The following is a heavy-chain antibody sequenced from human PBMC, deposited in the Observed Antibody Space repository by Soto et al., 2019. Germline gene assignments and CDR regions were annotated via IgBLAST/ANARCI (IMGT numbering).Heavy chain of an antibody. CDR2: INHSGST. Sequence: QVQLQQWGAGLLKPSETLSLTCAVYGGSFSGYYWSWIRQPPGKGLEWIGEINHSGSTNYNPSFKSRLTISADTSKNQFSLKLSSVTAADTAVYYCATRGLYGDSQNYYYYYYMDVWGKGTTVTVSS. CDR1: GGSFSGYY. V-gene: IGHV4-34*01. CDR3: ATRGLYGDSQNYYYYYYMDV. J-gene: IGHJ6*03. D-gene: IGHD4-17*01.